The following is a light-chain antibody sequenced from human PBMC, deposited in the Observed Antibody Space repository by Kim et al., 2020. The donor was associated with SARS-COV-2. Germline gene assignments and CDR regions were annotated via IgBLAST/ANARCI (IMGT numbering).Light chain of an antibody. Sequence: VVNNLAWYQQKPGQAPRLLIYCASTRATDIPARFSGSGSGTGFTLTISSLQSEDFAVYYCQQYNTWLYTFGQGTKLEI. J-gene: IGKJ2*01. V-gene: IGKV3-15*01. CDR3: QQYNTWLYT. CDR2: CAS. CDR1: VVNN.